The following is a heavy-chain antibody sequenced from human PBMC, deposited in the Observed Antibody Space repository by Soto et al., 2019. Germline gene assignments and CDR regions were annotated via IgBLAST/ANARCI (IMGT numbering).Heavy chain of an antibody. D-gene: IGHD4-17*01. J-gene: IGHJ4*02. CDR1: GGSISSGGYS. Sequence: PSETLSLTCAVSGGSISSGGYSWSWIRQPPGKGLEWIGYIYHSGSTYYNPSLKSRVTISVDRSKNQFSLKLSSVTAADTAVYYCARSTVSTYYFDYWGQGTLVTVSS. V-gene: IGHV4-30-2*01. CDR3: ARSTVSTYYFDY. CDR2: IYHSGST.